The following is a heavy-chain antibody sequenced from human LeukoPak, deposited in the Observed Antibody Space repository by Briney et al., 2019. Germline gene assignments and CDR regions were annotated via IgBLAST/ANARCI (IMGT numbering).Heavy chain of an antibody. J-gene: IGHJ3*02. V-gene: IGHV3-48*01. CDR2: IRSSSSTI. CDR1: GFTFSSYS. Sequence: GGSLRLSCAASGFTFSSYSLNWVRQAPGKGLEWVSYIRSSSSTIYYADSVKGRSTISRDNAKNSLYLQMNSLRAEDTAVYYCATYDFDIWGQGTMVTVSS. CDR3: ATYDFDI.